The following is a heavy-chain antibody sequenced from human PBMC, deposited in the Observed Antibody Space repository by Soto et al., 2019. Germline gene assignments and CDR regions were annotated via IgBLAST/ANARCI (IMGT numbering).Heavy chain of an antibody. V-gene: IGHV4-59*01. CDR2: IYYSGST. CDR1: GGSISSYY. Sequence: SETLSLTCTVSGGSISSYYWSWIRQPPGKGLEWIGYIYYSGSTNYNPSLKSRVTISVDTSKNQFSLKLSSVTAADTAVYYCASPGLRASNPKSSYFDNGGEEP. D-gene: IGHD5-12*01. CDR3: ASPGLRASNPKSSYFDN. J-gene: IGHJ4*02.